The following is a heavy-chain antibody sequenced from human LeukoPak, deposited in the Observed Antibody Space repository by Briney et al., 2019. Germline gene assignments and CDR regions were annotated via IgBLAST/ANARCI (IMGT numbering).Heavy chain of an antibody. Sequence: SETPSLTCAVYGGSFSGYYWSWIRQPPGKGLEWIGEINHSGSTNYNPSLKSRVTISVDTSKNQFSLKLSSVTAADTAVYYCARGRGSGWDYWGQGTLVTVSS. V-gene: IGHV4-34*01. CDR1: GGSFSGYY. D-gene: IGHD6-19*01. J-gene: IGHJ4*02. CDR3: ARGRGSGWDY. CDR2: INHSGST.